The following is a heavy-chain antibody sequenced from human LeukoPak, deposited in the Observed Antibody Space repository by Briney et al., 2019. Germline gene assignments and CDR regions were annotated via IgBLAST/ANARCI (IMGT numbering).Heavy chain of an antibody. CDR3: AREASYSSSWYHHFDY. CDR1: GGTFSSYA. D-gene: IGHD6-13*01. J-gene: IGHJ4*02. CDR2: IIPIFGTA. V-gene: IGHV1-69*05. Sequence: SVKVSCKASGGTFSSYAISWVRQAPGQGREWMGGIIPIFGTANYAQKFQGRVTITTDESTSTAYMELSSLRSEDTAVYYCAREASYSSSWYHHFDYWGQGTLVTVSS.